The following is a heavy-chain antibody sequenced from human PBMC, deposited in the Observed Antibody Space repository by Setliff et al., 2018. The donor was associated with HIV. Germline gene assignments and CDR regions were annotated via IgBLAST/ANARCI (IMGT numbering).Heavy chain of an antibody. V-gene: IGHV4-4*09. CDR3: ARVQVSGTYPIDY. D-gene: IGHD3-10*01. Sequence: PSETLSLTCTVSGGSISISDWSWIRQPPGKGLEWIGCIYTTGSTNYNPSLKSRVTMSVDTSKNQFSLKLSSVTAADTAVYYCARVQVSGTYPIDYWGQGTLVTVSS. CDR2: IYTTGST. CDR1: GGSISISD. J-gene: IGHJ4*02.